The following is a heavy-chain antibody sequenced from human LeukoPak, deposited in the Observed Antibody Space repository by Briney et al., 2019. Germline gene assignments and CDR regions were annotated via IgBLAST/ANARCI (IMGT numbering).Heavy chain of an antibody. V-gene: IGHV4-30-4*08. J-gene: IGHJ4*02. CDR2: IYYSGNT. D-gene: IGHD3-16*01. CDR1: GGSISSGDYF. Sequence: SETLSLTCTVSGGSISSGDYFWSWIRQPPGKGLEWIGCIYYSGNTYYSPSLKSRLTMSVDTSKNQFSLRLSSVTAADTAVYYCASYDYVWGSPLWGQGTLVTVSS. CDR3: ASYDYVWGSPL.